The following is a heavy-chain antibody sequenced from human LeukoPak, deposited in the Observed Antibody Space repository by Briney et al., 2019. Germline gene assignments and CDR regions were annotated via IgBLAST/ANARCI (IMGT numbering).Heavy chain of an antibody. CDR3: ARDLRVGATNWFDP. Sequence: GGSLRLSCAASGFTFSNYNMNWVRQAPGKGLKWVSYISGSRSTIYYADSVKGRFTTSRDNAKNSLYLQMNSLRDEDTAVYYCARDLRVGATNWFDPWGQGTLVTVSS. D-gene: IGHD1-26*01. J-gene: IGHJ5*02. CDR2: ISGSRSTI. V-gene: IGHV3-48*02. CDR1: GFTFSNYN.